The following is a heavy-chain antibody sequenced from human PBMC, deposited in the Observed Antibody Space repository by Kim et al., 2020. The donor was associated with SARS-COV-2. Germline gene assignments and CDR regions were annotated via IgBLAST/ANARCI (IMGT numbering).Heavy chain of an antibody. Sequence: ASVKVSCKASGYTFTSYDINWVRQATGQGLEWMGWMNPNSGNTGYAQKFQGRVTMTRNTSISTAYMELSSLRSEDTAVYYCATIQPHVEERQMEFLSYYYGMDVWGQGTTVTVSS. CDR2: MNPNSGNT. V-gene: IGHV1-8*01. J-gene: IGHJ6*02. CDR1: GYTFTSYD. CDR3: ATIQPHVEERQMEFLSYYYGMDV. D-gene: IGHD5-18*01.